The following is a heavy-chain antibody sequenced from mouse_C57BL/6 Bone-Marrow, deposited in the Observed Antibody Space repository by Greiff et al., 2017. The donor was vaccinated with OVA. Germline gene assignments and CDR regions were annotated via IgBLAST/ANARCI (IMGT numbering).Heavy chain of an antibody. CDR1: GYTFTNYW. V-gene: IGHV1-63*01. Sequence: VQLQQSGAELVRPGPSVKMSCKASGYTFTNYWIGWAKQRPGHGLEWIGDIYPGGGYTNYNEKFKGKATLTADKSSSTAYMQFSSLTSEDSAIYYCARDYYGSSYDYWGQGTTLTVSS. CDR3: ARDYYGSSYDY. J-gene: IGHJ2*01. CDR2: IYPGGGYT. D-gene: IGHD1-1*01.